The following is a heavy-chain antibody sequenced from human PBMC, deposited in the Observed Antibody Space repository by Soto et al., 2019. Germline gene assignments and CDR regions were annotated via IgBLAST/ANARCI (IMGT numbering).Heavy chain of an antibody. Sequence: HPGGSLRLSCAASGFTFYEYAMHWVRQVPGKGLEWVSGITWNSGTRGYADFVKGRFTISRDNAKNSLYLEMTSLRPEDTAFYHCAKDGGGYAYNYELDSWGQGTLVTVSS. CDR3: AKDGGGYAYNYELDS. CDR1: GFTFYEYA. CDR2: ITWNSGTR. D-gene: IGHD3-16*01. J-gene: IGHJ4*02. V-gene: IGHV3-9*01.